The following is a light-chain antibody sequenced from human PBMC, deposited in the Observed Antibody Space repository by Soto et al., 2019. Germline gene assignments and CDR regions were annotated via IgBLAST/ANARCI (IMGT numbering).Light chain of an antibody. CDR1: QSVTSNA. J-gene: IGKJ4*01. V-gene: IGKV3D-20*02. CDR3: QQRSKWPLT. CDR2: GVS. Sequence: IVMTQSPATLSVSPGERATLSCRASQSVTSNALAWYQQKPGQAPRLLIYGVSSRATGIPDRFSGSRSGTDFTLTISSLEPEDFAVYYCQQRSKWPLTFGGGTKVDIK.